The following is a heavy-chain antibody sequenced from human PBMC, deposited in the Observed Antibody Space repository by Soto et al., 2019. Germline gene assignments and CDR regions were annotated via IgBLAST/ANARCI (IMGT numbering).Heavy chain of an antibody. Sequence: GGSLRLSCVVSGFTFSRYGFHWVRQAPGKGLEWVAVIWYDGSKKFYVDYVKGRFAISRDDSESTLFLEMTSLRVEDTAVYYCARDPATVTTYYDVWGQGPLVTVS. CDR3: ARDPATVTTYYDV. D-gene: IGHD4-17*01. CDR1: GFTFSRYG. V-gene: IGHV3-33*01. CDR2: IWYDGSKK. J-gene: IGHJ4*02.